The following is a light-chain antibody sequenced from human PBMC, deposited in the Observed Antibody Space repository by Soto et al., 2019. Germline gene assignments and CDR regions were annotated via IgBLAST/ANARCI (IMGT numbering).Light chain of an antibody. CDR2: GAS. CDR3: QQYNTWPRT. CDR1: QSVSST. V-gene: IGKV3-15*01. Sequence: EIVMTQSPVTLSVPPGESATLSCRASQSVSSTLAWFQQKPGQAPRLLIYGASTRATGIPARFSGSGSGTDFTLTISSLQSEELAVYDCQQYNTWPRTFGQGTKVDIK. J-gene: IGKJ1*01.